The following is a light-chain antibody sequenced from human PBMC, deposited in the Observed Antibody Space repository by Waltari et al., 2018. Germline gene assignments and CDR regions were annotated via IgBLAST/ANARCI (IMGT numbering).Light chain of an antibody. CDR3: AAWDGRLDAWV. CDR2: NNN. J-gene: IGLJ3*02. Sequence: QSVLTQPPSASGTPGQRVTISCSGSSSNIGPNPVNWYQPLPGTAPKRLIYNNNQGPSGVPDPFSGSKSGTSASLAISELQAEDEADYYCAAWDGRLDAWVFGGGTKLTVL. V-gene: IGLV1-44*01. CDR1: SSNIGPNP.